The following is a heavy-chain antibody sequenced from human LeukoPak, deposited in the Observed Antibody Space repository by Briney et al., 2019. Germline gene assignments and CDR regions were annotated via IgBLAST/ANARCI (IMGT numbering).Heavy chain of an antibody. CDR3: ARGKQLDCAHYYYYYMDV. D-gene: IGHD1-1*01. CDR1: GYTYTGYY. J-gene: IGHJ6*03. CDR2: INPNGGGT. Sequence: GASVKVSCKASGYTYTGYYMHWVRQAPGQGLEWMGWINPNGGGTNYAQKFQGRVTMTRDTSISTAYMELSRLRADDTAVYYCARGKQLDCAHYYYYYMDVWGKGTTVTVSS. V-gene: IGHV1-2*02.